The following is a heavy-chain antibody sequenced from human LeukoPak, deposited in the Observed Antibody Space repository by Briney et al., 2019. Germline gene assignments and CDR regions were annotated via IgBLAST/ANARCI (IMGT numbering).Heavy chain of an antibody. CDR1: GFTLGSYA. Sequence: AGGSLRLSCAASGFTLGSYAMHWVRQAPGKGLEWVAVISYDGSNKYYADSVKGRFTISRDNSKNTLYLQMNSLRAEDTAVYYCARDLVGAHWAWFDPWGQGTLVTVSS. D-gene: IGHD1-26*01. J-gene: IGHJ5*02. CDR3: ARDLVGAHWAWFDP. V-gene: IGHV3-30-3*01. CDR2: ISYDGSNK.